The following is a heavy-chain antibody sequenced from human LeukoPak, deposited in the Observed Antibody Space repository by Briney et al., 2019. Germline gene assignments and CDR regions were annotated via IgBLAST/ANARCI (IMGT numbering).Heavy chain of an antibody. Sequence: PGESLKISCAASGFTFSSSAMSWVRQAPGKGLEWVSAISGSGGSTYYADSVKGRFTISRDNSKNTLYLQVNSLRAEDTAVYYCAKGHRYYFDYWGQGTLVTVSS. V-gene: IGHV3-23*01. CDR3: AKGHRYYFDY. CDR2: ISGSGGST. CDR1: GFTFSSSA. J-gene: IGHJ4*02.